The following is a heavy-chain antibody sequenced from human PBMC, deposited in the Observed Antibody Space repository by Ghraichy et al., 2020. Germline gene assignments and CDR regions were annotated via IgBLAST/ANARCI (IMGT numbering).Heavy chain of an antibody. CDR1: GFTFSSYA. Sequence: GGSLRLSCAASGFTFSSYAMSWVRQAPGKGLEWVSSISGSGDRTLYADSVKGRFAISRDTSKNTLYLQMNSLRAEDTAVYYCAKHPEGYCTSTSCRDSYFDLWGRGTLVTVSS. CDR2: ISGSGDRT. CDR3: AKHPEGYCTSTSCRDSYFDL. J-gene: IGHJ2*01. V-gene: IGHV3-23*01. D-gene: IGHD2-2*01.